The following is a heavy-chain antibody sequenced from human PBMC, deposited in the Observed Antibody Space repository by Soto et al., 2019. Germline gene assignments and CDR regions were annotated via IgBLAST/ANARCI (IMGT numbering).Heavy chain of an antibody. V-gene: IGHV3-33*01. CDR2: IWYDGSNK. J-gene: IGHJ4*02. Sequence: PGGSLRLSCAASGFTFSRYGMHWVRQAPGKGLEWVAIIWYDGSNKYYADSVKGRFTISRDNSKNSLYLQMNSLRAEDTAVYYCARDRLGLYYFDYWGQGTLVTVSS. D-gene: IGHD3-10*01. CDR1: GFTFSRYG. CDR3: ARDRLGLYYFDY.